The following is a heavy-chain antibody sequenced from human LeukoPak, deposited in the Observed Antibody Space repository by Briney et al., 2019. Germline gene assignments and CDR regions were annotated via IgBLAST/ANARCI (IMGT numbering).Heavy chain of an antibody. D-gene: IGHD6-13*01. CDR3: AKFSGSWYGAFDI. CDR1: GFTFSSYA. Sequence: GGSLRLSCAASGFTFSSYAMSWVRQAPGKGLEWVSAISGSGGSTYYADPVKGRFTISRDNSKNTLYLQMNSLRAEDTAVYYCAKFSGSWYGAFDIWGQGTMVTVSS. V-gene: IGHV3-23*01. CDR2: ISGSGGST. J-gene: IGHJ3*02.